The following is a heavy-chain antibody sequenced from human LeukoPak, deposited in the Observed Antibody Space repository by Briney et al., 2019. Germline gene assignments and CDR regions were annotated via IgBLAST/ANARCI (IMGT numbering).Heavy chain of an antibody. D-gene: IGHD2-2*02. Sequence: GGSLRLSCAASGITFSSYGMHWVRQAPGKGLEWVSAISGSGGSTYYADSVKGRFTISRDNSKNTLYLQMNSLRAEDTAVYYCAKPSRYCSSTSCYILPFDYWGQGTLVTVSS. CDR2: ISGSGGST. V-gene: IGHV3-23*01. CDR3: AKPSRYCSSTSCYILPFDY. J-gene: IGHJ4*02. CDR1: GITFSSYG.